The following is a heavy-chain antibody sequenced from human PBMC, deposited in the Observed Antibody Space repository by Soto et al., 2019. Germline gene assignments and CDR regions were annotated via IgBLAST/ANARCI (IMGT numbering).Heavy chain of an antibody. D-gene: IGHD1-26*01. J-gene: IGHJ4*02. CDR1: GYTFTSYY. CDR3: ARVGGSSPFLQGGYYFDY. CDR2: INPSGGST. Sequence: GASVKVSCKASGYTFTSYYMHWVRQAPGQGLEWMGIINPSGGSTSYAQKFQGRVTMTRDTSTSTVYMELSSLRSEDTAVYYCARVGGSSPFLQGGYYFDYWGQGTLVTVSS. V-gene: IGHV1-46*03.